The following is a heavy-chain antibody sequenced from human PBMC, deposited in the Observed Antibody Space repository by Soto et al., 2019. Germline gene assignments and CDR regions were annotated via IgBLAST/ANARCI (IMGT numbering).Heavy chain of an antibody. Sequence: EVQLLESGGGLVRPGGSLRLSCAASGFTFDSYAMIWVRQAPGKGLEWVSTISGSGDYTYYTDSVKGRFTISRDNSKNMTYLQMNSLRAEDTAIYYCAKNRGLQYYFDYWGQGTLVNVSA. J-gene: IGHJ4*02. CDR3: AKNRGLQYYFDY. CDR1: GFTFDSYA. V-gene: IGHV3-23*01. CDR2: ISGSGDYT.